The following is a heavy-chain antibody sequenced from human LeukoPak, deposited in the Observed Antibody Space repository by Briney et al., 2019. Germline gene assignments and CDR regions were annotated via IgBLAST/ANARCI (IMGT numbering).Heavy chain of an antibody. CDR1: GGSVSSSSYY. CDR2: IYYSGST. Sequence: SETLSLTCTVSGGSVSSSSYYWGWIRQPPGKGLEWIGSIYYSGSTYYNPSLKSRVTISVVTSKNQFSLKLSSVTAADTAVYYCAILGGSYLSYYYYYYMDVWGKRTTVTVSS. J-gene: IGHJ6*03. D-gene: IGHD1-26*01. V-gene: IGHV4-39*07. CDR3: AILGGSYLSYYYYYYMDV.